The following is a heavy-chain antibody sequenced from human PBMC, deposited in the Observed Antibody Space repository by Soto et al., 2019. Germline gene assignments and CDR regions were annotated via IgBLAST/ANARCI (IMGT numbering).Heavy chain of an antibody. D-gene: IGHD3-10*01. CDR1: GFIFSGYW. CDR3: ARLLGGSGSFIDY. J-gene: IGHJ4*02. V-gene: IGHV3-74*01. Sequence: EVQLVESGGGLVQPGGSLRLSCAASGFIFSGYWMHWVRQAPGKGLVWVSRINSDGGTTSYADSVKGRFTISRDNAKNTMYLQMNSLRAEDTAVYYCARLLGGSGSFIDYWGQGTLVTVSS. CDR2: INSDGGTT.